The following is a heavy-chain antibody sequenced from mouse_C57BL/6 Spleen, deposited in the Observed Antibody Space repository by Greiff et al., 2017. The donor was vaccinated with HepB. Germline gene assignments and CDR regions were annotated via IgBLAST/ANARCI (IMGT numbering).Heavy chain of an antibody. CDR2: IDPEDGET. V-gene: IGHV14-2*01. CDR3: ARLYYYGSSYFDV. Sequence: VQLKESGAELVKPGASVKLSCTASGFNIKDYYMHWVKQRTEQGLEWIGRIDPEDGETKYATKFQGKATITADTSSNTAYLQLSSLTSEDTAVYYCARLYYYGSSYFDVWGTGTTVTVSS. J-gene: IGHJ1*03. CDR1: GFNIKDYY. D-gene: IGHD1-1*01.